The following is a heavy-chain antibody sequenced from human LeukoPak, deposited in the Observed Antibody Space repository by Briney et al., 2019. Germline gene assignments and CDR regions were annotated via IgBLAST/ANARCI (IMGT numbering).Heavy chain of an antibody. V-gene: IGHV4-34*01. CDR1: GGSFSGYY. J-gene: IGHJ4*02. D-gene: IGHD6-13*01. Sequence: SETLSLTCAVYGGSFSGYYWSRIRQPPGKGLEWIGEINHSGSTNYNPSLKSRVTISVDTSKNQFSLKLSSVTAADTAVYYCAGYSSSWRQKYFDYWGQGTLVTVSS. CDR3: AGYSSSWRQKYFDY. CDR2: INHSGST.